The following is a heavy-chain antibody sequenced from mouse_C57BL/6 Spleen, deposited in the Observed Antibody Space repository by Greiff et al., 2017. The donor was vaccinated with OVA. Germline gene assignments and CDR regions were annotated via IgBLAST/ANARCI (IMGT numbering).Heavy chain of an antibody. CDR2: INPYNGGT. CDR1: GYTFTDYY. J-gene: IGHJ3*01. V-gene: IGHV1-19*01. D-gene: IGHD4-1*01. CDR3: ATGAVLFAY. Sequence: EVKLQESGPVLVKPGASVKMSCKASGYTFTDYYMNWVKQSHGKSLEWIGVINPYNGGTSYNQKFKGKATLTVDKSSSTAYMELNSLTSEDSAVYYCATGAVLFAYWGQGTLVTVSA.